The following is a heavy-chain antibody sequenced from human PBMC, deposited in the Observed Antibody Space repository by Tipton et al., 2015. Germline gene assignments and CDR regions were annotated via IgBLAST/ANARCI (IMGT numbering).Heavy chain of an antibody. D-gene: IGHD2-15*01. CDR2: VNHSGST. CDR1: GGSFTGYY. Sequence: TLSLTCAVYGGSFTGYYWSWIRQTPGKGLEWIGEVNHSGSTKYNPSLKSRINISVDTSKNQFSLKLSSVTAADTAVYYCARGRGSSRPWVAALLYYGMDVWGQGTTVTVSS. J-gene: IGHJ6*02. CDR3: ARGRGSSRPWVAALLYYGMDV. V-gene: IGHV4-34*01.